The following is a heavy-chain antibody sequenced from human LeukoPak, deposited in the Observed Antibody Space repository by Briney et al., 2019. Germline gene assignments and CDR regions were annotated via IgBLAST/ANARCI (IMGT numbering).Heavy chain of an antibody. CDR3: ARFPYSGISHYFDY. CDR1: GGSISGYY. CDR2: VLHGGST. V-gene: IGHV4-59*01. D-gene: IGHD1-26*01. Sequence: SETLSLTCTVSGGSISGYYWSWLPLPPGQGLEWIGYVLHGGSTNYNPSLKSRVTISVDTSKNQFSLKVTSVIAADTAVYFCARFPYSGISHYFDYWGQGALGTVSS. J-gene: IGHJ4*02.